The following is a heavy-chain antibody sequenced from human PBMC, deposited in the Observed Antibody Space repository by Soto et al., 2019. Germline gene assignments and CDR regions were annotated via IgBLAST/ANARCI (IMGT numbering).Heavy chain of an antibody. V-gene: IGHV3-7*05. Sequence: PGGSLRLSCAASGFTFSSYWMSWVRQAPGKGLEWVANIKQDGSEKYYVDSVKGRFTISRDNAKNSLYLQMNSLRAEDTAVYYCARDGLAVAGPFDYWGQGTLVTVSS. CDR1: GFTFSSYW. CDR2: IKQDGSEK. J-gene: IGHJ4*02. CDR3: ARDGLAVAGPFDY. D-gene: IGHD6-19*01.